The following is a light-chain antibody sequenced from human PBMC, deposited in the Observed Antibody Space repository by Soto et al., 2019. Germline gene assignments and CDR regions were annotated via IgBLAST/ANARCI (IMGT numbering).Light chain of an antibody. J-gene: IGKJ2*01. CDR2: GAS. CDR1: QSVDNN. Sequence: EIILTQSPASLSVSPGERATLSCRASQSVDNNLAWYQQKRGQAPRLLIYGASTRATGIPGRFRGRGSGTEFTLTITSLQSEDFAVYCCQQYNNWPPDTFGQGTKLEIK. V-gene: IGKV3-15*01. CDR3: QQYNNWPPDT.